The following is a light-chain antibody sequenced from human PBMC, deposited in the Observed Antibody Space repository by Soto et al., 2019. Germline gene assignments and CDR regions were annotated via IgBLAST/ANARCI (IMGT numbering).Light chain of an antibody. CDR2: GAS. CDR3: QQYNNWPPLT. Sequence: EIVMTQSPATLSMSPGERATLSCRASQSVSSSLAWYQQKPGQAPRLLIYGASARATGIPARFSGSGSGTEFTLTISNLQSEDFAVYYCQQYNNWPPLTFGGGTKVEIK. CDR1: QSVSSS. V-gene: IGKV3D-15*01. J-gene: IGKJ4*01.